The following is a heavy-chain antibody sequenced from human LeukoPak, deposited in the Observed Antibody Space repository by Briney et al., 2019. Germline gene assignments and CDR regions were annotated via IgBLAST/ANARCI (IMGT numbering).Heavy chain of an antibody. CDR2: ISYDGRNK. Sequence: GGSLRLSCAASGFTFINYNMNWVRQAPGKGLEWVAVISYDGRNKYYADSVKGRFTISRDNSKNTLYLQMNSLRAEDTAVYYCAKATPPRDGSNPDYWGQGTLVTVSS. V-gene: IGHV3-30*18. CDR3: AKATPPRDGSNPDY. D-gene: IGHD5-24*01. CDR1: GFTFINYN. J-gene: IGHJ4*02.